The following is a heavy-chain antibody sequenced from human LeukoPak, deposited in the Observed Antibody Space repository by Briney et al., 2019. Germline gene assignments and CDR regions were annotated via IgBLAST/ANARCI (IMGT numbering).Heavy chain of an antibody. CDR3: GRSGSLLY. Sequence: PSETLSLTCAVYGGSFSGDYWIWLRQTPEKGLEWIGEINHSGITNYNPSFKSRVAISVDTSKNQFSLKLRSVYCAKAPGWPAGRSGSLLYWGQGTLVTVSS. CDR1: GGSFSGDY. CDR2: INHSGIT. J-gene: IGHJ4*02. V-gene: IGHV4-34*01. D-gene: IGHD1-26*01.